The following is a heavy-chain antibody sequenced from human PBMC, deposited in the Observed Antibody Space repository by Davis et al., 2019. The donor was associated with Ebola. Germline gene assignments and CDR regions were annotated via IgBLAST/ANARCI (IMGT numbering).Heavy chain of an antibody. CDR2: IGGDGSNI. Sequence: GESLKISCAASGFAFNTFAMKCVRQAPGKGLEWVSAIGGDGSNIQYADSVKGRFTISRDNSKNTLFLQMNSLRAEDTAIYYCATYKQKLVHFDCWGQGTLVTVSS. CDR3: ATYKQKLVHFDC. V-gene: IGHV3-23*01. J-gene: IGHJ4*02. CDR1: GFAFNTFA. D-gene: IGHD6-13*01.